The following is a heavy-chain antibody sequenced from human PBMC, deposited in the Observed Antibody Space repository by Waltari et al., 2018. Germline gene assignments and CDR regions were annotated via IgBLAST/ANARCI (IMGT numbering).Heavy chain of an antibody. Sequence: QLQLQESGPGLVKPSETLSLTCTVSGGSISSSSYYWGWIRQPPGKGLEWIGSIYYSGSTYYNPSLKSRVTISVDTSKNQFSLKLSSVTAADTAVYYCARGLAARPKYAFDIWGQGTMVTVSS. V-gene: IGHV4-39*07. J-gene: IGHJ3*02. D-gene: IGHD6-6*01. CDR3: ARGLAARPKYAFDI. CDR2: IYYSGST. CDR1: GGSISSSSYY.